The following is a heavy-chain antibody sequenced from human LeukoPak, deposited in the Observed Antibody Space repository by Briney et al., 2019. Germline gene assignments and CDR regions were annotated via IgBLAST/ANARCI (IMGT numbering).Heavy chain of an antibody. D-gene: IGHD1-1*01. Sequence: GGSLRLSCAASGFTFSGYSMNWVRQAPGKGLEWVSSISSSSSYIYYADSVKGRFTISRDNAKNSVYLQMNSLRAEDTAVYYCARGVWNDEGLDSWGQGTLVIVSS. CDR3: ARGVWNDEGLDS. J-gene: IGHJ4*02. CDR1: GFTFSGYS. V-gene: IGHV3-21*01. CDR2: ISSSSSYI.